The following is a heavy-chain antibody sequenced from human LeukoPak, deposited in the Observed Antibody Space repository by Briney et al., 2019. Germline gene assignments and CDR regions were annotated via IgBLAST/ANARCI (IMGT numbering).Heavy chain of an antibody. J-gene: IGHJ6*03. CDR2: IRYDGSNK. V-gene: IGHV3-30*02. D-gene: IGHD5-12*01. CDR3: AKSASLYGGSLYYYYYMDV. Sequence: GGSLRLSCAASGFTFSSYGMHWVRQAPGKGLEWVAFIRYDGSNKYYADSVKGRFTISRDNSKNTLYLQMNSLRAEDTAVYYCAKSASLYGGSLYYYYYMDVWGKGTTVTISS. CDR1: GFTFSSYG.